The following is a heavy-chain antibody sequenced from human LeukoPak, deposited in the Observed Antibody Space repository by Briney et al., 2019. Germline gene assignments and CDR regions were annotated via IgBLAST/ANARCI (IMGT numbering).Heavy chain of an antibody. Sequence: RASVKVSRKASGGTFSIYAIGWVRQAPGQGLEWMGGIIPIFGTANYAQKFQGRVTITADESTSTAYMELSSLRSEDTAVYYCAREGIYSSGSPLANRDWGQGTLVTVSS. D-gene: IGHD6-19*01. J-gene: IGHJ4*02. CDR1: GGTFSIYA. V-gene: IGHV1-69*13. CDR3: AREGIYSSGSPLANRD. CDR2: IIPIFGTA.